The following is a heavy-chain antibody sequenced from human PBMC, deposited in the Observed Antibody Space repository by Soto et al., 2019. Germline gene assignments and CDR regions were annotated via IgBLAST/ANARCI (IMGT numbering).Heavy chain of an antibody. CDR2: VSYGGGNK. J-gene: IGHJ6*02. D-gene: IGHD2-15*01. Sequence: HPXVSLRLSCAASGFTFSSYAMRWVRQAPGKGLEWVLVVSYGGGNKYYADSVKGRFTISRDNSKNTLYLQMNSLRAEDTAVYYCARDIGSYYYYYGMDVWGQGTTVTVSS. CDR1: GFTFSSYA. V-gene: IGHV3-30-3*01. CDR3: ARDIGSYYYYYGMDV.